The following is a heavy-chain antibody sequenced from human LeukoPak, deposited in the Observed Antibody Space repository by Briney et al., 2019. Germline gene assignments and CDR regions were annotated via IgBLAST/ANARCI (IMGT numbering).Heavy chain of an antibody. CDR3: ARDDMTTVTAY. D-gene: IGHD4-11*01. J-gene: IGHJ4*02. CDR1: GGSISSSSYY. V-gene: IGHV4-39*07. CDR2: IYYSGST. Sequence: SETLSLTCTVSGGSISSSSYYWGWIRQPPGKGLEWIGSIYYSGSTYYNPSLKSRVTISVDTSKNQFSLKLSSVTAADTAVYYCARDDMTTVTAYWGQGTLVTVSS.